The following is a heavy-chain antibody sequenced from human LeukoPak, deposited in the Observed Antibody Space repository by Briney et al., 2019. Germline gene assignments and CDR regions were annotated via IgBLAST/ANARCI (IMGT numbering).Heavy chain of an antibody. J-gene: IGHJ4*02. CDR1: GYTFTSSY. Sequence: GASVKVSCKTSGYTFTSSYMNWVRQAPGEGLEWMGIINLSGGGTTYVQKLQGRITMTRDTSTSTVYMELSSLKYEDTAVYYCATGRSGTWFPFDYWGQGTLVTVSS. CDR3: ATGRSGTWFPFDY. D-gene: IGHD3-10*01. V-gene: IGHV1-46*01. CDR2: INLSGGGT.